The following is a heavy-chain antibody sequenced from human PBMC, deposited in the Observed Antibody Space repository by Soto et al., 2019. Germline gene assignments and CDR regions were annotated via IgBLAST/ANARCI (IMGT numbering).Heavy chain of an antibody. CDR1: GFTFSSYG. V-gene: IGHV3-30*18. CDR3: AKELGHGGRGAFDI. CDR2: ISYDGSNK. D-gene: IGHD7-27*01. Sequence: QVQLVESGGGVVQPGRSLRLSCAASGFTFSSYGMHWVRQAPGKGLEWVALISYDGSNKYYADSVKGRFTISRDNSKNTLYLQMNSMRTEDTAVYYCAKELGHGGRGAFDIWGPGTMVTVSS. J-gene: IGHJ3*02.